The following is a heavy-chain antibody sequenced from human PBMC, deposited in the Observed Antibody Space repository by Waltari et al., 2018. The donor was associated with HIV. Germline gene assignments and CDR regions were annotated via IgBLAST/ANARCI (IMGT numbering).Heavy chain of an antibody. J-gene: IGHJ4*01. CDR1: GFTFSNYF. Sequence: EVQLLESGGKLVPPGGSLRLSCEVTGFTFSNYFMTWVRQAPGKGLQWVSGISSDGESSFYVDSLKGRATVSRDNMKNTVFLDITNLKVEDTATYYCARAFGVVSGALKFFDFWGRGTLVSVS. V-gene: IGHV3-23*01. CDR3: ARAFGVVSGALKFFDF. D-gene: IGHD3-3*01. CDR2: ISSDGESS.